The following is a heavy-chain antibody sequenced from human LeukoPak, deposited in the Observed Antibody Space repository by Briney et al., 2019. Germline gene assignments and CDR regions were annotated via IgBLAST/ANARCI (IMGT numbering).Heavy chain of an antibody. D-gene: IGHD1-26*01. Sequence: GASVKVSCKASGGTFSSYAISWVRQAPGQGLEWMGGIIPIFGTANYAQKFQGRVTITTDESTSTAYMELSSLRSEDTAVYYCARFYWVVGAPNSRQSRLAFDIWGQGTMVTVSS. V-gene: IGHV1-69*05. J-gene: IGHJ3*02. CDR2: IIPIFGTA. CDR1: GGTFSSYA. CDR3: ARFYWVVGAPNSRQSRLAFDI.